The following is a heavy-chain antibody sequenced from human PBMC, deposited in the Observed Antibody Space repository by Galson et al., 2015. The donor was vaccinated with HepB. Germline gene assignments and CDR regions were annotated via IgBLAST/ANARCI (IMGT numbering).Heavy chain of an antibody. V-gene: IGHV1-69*02. CDR2: FIPILGIA. D-gene: IGHD4-17*01. J-gene: IGHJ3*02. CDR1: GTSFSSYT. Sequence: SVKVSCKASGTSFSSYTSNWVRQAPGQGLEWMGRFIPILGIANYAQSLQGGVTITADKSTGTAYMELSSLRSEDTAVYYCATHGAYGDAFDIWGHGTLVTVSS. CDR3: ATHGAYGDAFDI.